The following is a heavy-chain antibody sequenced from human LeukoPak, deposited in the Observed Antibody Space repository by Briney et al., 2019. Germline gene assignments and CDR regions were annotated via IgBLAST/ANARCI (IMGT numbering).Heavy chain of an antibody. Sequence: GGSLRLSCAASGFTFSSYAMSWVRQAPGKGLEWVSAISGSSGSTYYADSVKGRVTISRDNSKNTLYLQMNSLRVEDTAVYYCAKDLGDIVLIPAGSPFDYWGQGSLVTVSS. J-gene: IGHJ4*02. CDR2: ISGSSGST. CDR1: GFTFSSYA. CDR3: AKDLGDIVLIPAGSPFDY. D-gene: IGHD2-2*01. V-gene: IGHV3-23*01.